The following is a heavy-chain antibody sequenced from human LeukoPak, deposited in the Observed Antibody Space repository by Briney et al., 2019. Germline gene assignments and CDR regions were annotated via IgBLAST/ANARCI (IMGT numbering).Heavy chain of an antibody. CDR2: IIPILGIA. CDR3: ARDEQDIVVVPAATIDYYYGMDV. D-gene: IGHD2-2*01. CDR1: GGTFSSYA. J-gene: IGHJ6*02. V-gene: IGHV1-69*04. Sequence: SVKVSCKASGGTFSSYAIRWVRQAPGQGLEWMGRIIPILGIANYAQKFQGRVTITADKSTSTAYMELSSLRSEDTAVYYCARDEQDIVVVPAATIDYYYGMDVWGQGTTVTVSS.